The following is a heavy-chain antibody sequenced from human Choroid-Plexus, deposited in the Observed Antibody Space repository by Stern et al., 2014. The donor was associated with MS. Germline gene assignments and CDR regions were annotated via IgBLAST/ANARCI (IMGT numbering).Heavy chain of an antibody. V-gene: IGHV1-2*02. CDR3: ARDQRGITIFGVVTDYYYLGMDV. J-gene: IGHJ6*02. CDR1: GYIFTGYY. CDR2: INPNTGGT. Sequence: QVQLVQSGAEVKKPGASVKVSCKTSGYIFTGYYIHWVRKAPGQGLEWMAWINPNTGGTTYAQKFQGRVTMSRDTSISTAYVELSSLTSDDTAVYYCARDQRGITIFGVVTDYYYLGMDVWGQGTTVTVSS. D-gene: IGHD3-3*01.